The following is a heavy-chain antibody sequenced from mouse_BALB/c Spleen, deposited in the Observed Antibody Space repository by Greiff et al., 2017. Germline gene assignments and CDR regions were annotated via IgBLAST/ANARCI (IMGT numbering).Heavy chain of an antibody. D-gene: IGHD1-1*01. CDR3: ARGDYGSSYDYFDY. CDR2: ISSGGST. CDR1: GFTFSSYA. V-gene: IGHV5-6-5*01. Sequence: EVQGVESGGGLVKPGGSLKLSCAASGFTFSSYAMSWVRQTPEKRLEWVASISSGGSTYYPDSVKGRFTISRDNARNILYLQMSSLRSEDTAMYYCARGDYGSSYDYFDYWGQGTTLTVSS. J-gene: IGHJ2*01.